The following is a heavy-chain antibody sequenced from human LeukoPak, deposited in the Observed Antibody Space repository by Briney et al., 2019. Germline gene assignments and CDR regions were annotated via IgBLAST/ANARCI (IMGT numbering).Heavy chain of an antibody. CDR2: INPNSGGT. V-gene: IGHV1-2*06. CDR1: GYTFTGYY. Sequence: GASVKVSCKASGYTFTGYYMHWVRQAPGQGLEWMGRINPNSGGTNYAQKFQGRVTMTRDTSISTAYMELSRLRFDDMAVYYCARDAVRGSYLFDYWGQGTLVTVPS. CDR3: ARDAVRGSYLFDY. J-gene: IGHJ4*02. D-gene: IGHD1-26*01.